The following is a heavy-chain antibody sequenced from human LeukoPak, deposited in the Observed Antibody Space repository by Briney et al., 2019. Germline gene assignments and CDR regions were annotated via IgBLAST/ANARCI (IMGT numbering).Heavy chain of an antibody. Sequence: SETLSLTCTVSGGSISSGSYYWSWIRQPAGKGLEWIGRIYTSGSTNYNPSLKSRVTISVDTSKNQFSLKLSSVTAADTAVCYCARNFDYWGQGTLVTVSS. CDR1: GGSISSGSYY. V-gene: IGHV4-61*02. CDR3: ARNFDY. CDR2: IYTSGST. J-gene: IGHJ4*02.